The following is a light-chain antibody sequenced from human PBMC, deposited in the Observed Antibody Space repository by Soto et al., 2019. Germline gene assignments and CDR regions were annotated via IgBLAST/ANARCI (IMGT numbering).Light chain of an antibody. V-gene: IGKV1-5*03. J-gene: IGKJ1*01. Sequence: DIQMTQSPSTLSASVGDRVTITCRASQSISGSLAWYQQKPGKAPKLLIYEASNLKSGVPSRFSGSGSGTEYTLIISSLQPDDSASYYCQQYNGDWTFGEGTRVEIK. CDR2: EAS. CDR1: QSISGS. CDR3: QQYNGDWT.